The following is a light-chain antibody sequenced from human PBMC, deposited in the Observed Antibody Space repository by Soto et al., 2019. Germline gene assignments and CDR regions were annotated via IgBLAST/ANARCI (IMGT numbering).Light chain of an antibody. J-gene: IGKJ2*03. Sequence: DIQLTQSPSFLSASVGDRVTVSCRASQDINTYLAWFQQKPGKVPQLLVYPASTLQDGVPSRFSGRGSGTEFTLTINNLQPEDFATYYCQHLRAYPFSFGQGTKVDTK. CDR3: QHLRAYPFS. V-gene: IGKV1-9*01. CDR2: PAS. CDR1: QDINTY.